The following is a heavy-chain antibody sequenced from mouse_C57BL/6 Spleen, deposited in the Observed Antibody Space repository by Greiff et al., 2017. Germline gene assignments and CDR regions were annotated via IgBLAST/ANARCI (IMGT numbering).Heavy chain of an antibody. D-gene: IGHD3-2*02. J-gene: IGHJ4*01. CDR3: TKSLRLRAMDY. CDR2: IDPETGGT. Sequence: VQLQQSGAELVRPGASVKLSCKASGYTFTDYEMHWVKQRPVHGLEWIGAIDPETGGTDYNQKFKGKAILNADKSSSTAYMELRILTSEDSAVYYCTKSLRLRAMDYWGQGTLVTVSS. CDR1: GYTFTDYE. V-gene: IGHV1-15*01.